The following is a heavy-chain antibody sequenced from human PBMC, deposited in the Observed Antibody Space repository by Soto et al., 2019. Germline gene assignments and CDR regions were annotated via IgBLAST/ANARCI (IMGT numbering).Heavy chain of an antibody. Sequence: GGSLRLSCAASGFAFSAYAMTWVRQAPGKGLEWVSGISGSGATTDYADSVRGRFSISRDNSKNALYLQMSSLRADDTAVYFCAKDRTLYSATPVRFAYWGQGTLVTVSS. CDR2: ISGSGATT. D-gene: IGHD3-16*01. V-gene: IGHV3-23*01. CDR3: AKDRTLYSATPVRFAY. J-gene: IGHJ4*02. CDR1: GFAFSAYA.